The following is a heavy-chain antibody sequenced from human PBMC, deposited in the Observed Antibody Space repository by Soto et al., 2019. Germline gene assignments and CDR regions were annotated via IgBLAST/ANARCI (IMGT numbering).Heavy chain of an antibody. V-gene: IGHV1-8*01. CDR2: MNPKNGYT. J-gene: IGHJ6*02. CDR1: GYTFTSYE. CDR3: ARLYYFGSGSYAVKYYSSGLDV. D-gene: IGHD3-10*01. Sequence: QVQLVQSGAEGKKPGASVKVSCKASGYTFTSYEIIWVRQATGQGLEWMGWMNPKNGYTDYAHKFQGRVTMTRSTSISTAYMELSSLRSEDTAVYYCARLYYFGSGSYAVKYYSSGLDVWGQGTTVTVSS.